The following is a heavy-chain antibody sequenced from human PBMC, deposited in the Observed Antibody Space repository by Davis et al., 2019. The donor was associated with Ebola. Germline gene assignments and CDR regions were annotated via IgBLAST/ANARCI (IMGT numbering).Heavy chain of an antibody. Sequence: GGSLRLSCAASGFTVSSNYMSWVRQAPGKGLEWISVLYSGGSTYYADSVKGRFTISRDNSKNTLYLQMNSLRAEDTALYYCARRAVAGYFDYWGQGTLVTVSS. D-gene: IGHD6-19*01. CDR3: ARRAVAGYFDY. V-gene: IGHV3-53*05. CDR2: LYSGGST. CDR1: GFTVSSNY. J-gene: IGHJ4*02.